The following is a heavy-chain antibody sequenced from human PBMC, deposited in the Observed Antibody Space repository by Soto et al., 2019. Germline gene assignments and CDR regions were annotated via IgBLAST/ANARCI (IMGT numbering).Heavy chain of an antibody. Sequence: PSETLSLTCTVSGASISSYYWSWIRQPPGKGLEWIGYIDYSGSTNYNPSLKSRVTMSLDTSKSHFSLRLSSVTAADTAVYYCARGPTVTGFDYWGQGPLVTVSS. CDR1: GASISSYY. CDR3: ARGPTVTGFDY. V-gene: IGHV4-59*01. J-gene: IGHJ4*02. CDR2: IDYSGST. D-gene: IGHD1-1*01.